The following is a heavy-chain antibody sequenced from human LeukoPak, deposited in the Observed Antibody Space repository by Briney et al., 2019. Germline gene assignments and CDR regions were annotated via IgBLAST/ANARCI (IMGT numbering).Heavy chain of an antibody. CDR3: ASLDY. J-gene: IGHJ4*02. CDR2: INSDGSST. Sequence: GGSLRLSCAASGFTFSIYWVHWVRQAPGQGLVWVSSINSDGSSTSYADSVKGLFTISRDNAKNTLYLQMNTLRAVDTAVYYCASLDYWGQGTPVTVSS. V-gene: IGHV3-74*01. CDR1: GFTFSIYW.